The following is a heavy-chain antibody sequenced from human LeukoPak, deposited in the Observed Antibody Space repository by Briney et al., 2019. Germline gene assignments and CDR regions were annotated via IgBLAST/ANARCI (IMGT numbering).Heavy chain of an antibody. CDR1: GFTVSSNY. CDR3: ARDPRIAQTNDAFDI. Sequence: PGGSLRLSCAASGFTVSSNYMSWVRQAPGKGLEGVSLIYSGAGTYYADSVKGRFTISRDNSKNTLYLQMNSLRAEDTAVYYCARDPRIAQTNDAFDIWGQGTMVTVSS. CDR2: IYSGAGT. J-gene: IGHJ3*02. V-gene: IGHV3-53*01. D-gene: IGHD2-15*01.